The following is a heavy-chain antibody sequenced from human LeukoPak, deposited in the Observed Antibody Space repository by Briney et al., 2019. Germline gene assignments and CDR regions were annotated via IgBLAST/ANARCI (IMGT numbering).Heavy chain of an antibody. D-gene: IGHD3-9*01. J-gene: IGHJ4*02. CDR2: ISSSGSTI. Sequence: GGSLRLSCAASGFTFSDYYMSWIRQAPGKGLEWVSYISSSGSTIYYADSVKGRFTTSRDNAKNSLYLQMNSLRAEDTAVYYCAGEAGRYYDILTGYYKMGVDYWGQGTLVTVSS. CDR3: AGEAGRYYDILTGYYKMGVDY. V-gene: IGHV3-11*01. CDR1: GFTFSDYY.